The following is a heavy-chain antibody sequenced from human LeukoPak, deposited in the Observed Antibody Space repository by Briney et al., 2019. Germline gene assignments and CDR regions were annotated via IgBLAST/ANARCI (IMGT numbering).Heavy chain of an antibody. D-gene: IGHD3-22*01. J-gene: IGHJ4*02. CDR2: INPNSGGT. CDR3: ARLTYYYDSSGYSEYFDY. CDR1: GYTFTGYY. V-gene: IGHV1-2*02. Sequence: ALVKVSCKASGYTFTGYYMHWVRQAPGQGLEWMGWINPNSGGTNYAQKFQGRVTMTRDTSISTAYMELSRLRSDDTAVYYCARLTYYYDSSGYSEYFDYWGQGTLVTVSS.